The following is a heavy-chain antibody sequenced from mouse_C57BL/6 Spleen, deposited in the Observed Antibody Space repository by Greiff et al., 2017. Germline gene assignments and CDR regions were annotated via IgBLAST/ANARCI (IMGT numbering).Heavy chain of an antibody. CDR1: GFTFSDYY. Sequence: EVKLMESEGGLVQPGSSMKLSCTASGFTFSDYYMAWVRQVPEKGLEWVANINYDGSSTYYLDSLKSRFIISRDNAKNILYLQMSSLKSEDTATYYCAIYYDHRGFAYWGQGTLVTVSA. J-gene: IGHJ3*01. CDR3: AIYYDHRGFAY. CDR2: INYDGSST. V-gene: IGHV5-16*01. D-gene: IGHD2-4*01.